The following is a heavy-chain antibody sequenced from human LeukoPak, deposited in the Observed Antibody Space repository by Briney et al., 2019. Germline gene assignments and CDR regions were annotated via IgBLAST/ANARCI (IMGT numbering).Heavy chain of an antibody. CDR3: ARTTNYYYYYMDV. CDR2: IIPIFGTA. Sequence: SVKASCKASGGTFSSYAISWLRQAPAQGLEWMGGIIPIFGTANYAQKFQGRVTITADESTSTAYMELSSLRSEDTAVYYCARTTNYYYYYMDVWGKGTTVTVSS. V-gene: IGHV1-69*13. CDR1: GGTFSSYA. D-gene: IGHD1-14*01. J-gene: IGHJ6*03.